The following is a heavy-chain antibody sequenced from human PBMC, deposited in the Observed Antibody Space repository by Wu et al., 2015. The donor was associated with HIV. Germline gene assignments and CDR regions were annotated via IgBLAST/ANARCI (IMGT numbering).Heavy chain of an antibody. D-gene: IGHD3-22*01. CDR1: GDGFTSYA. CDR2: INPLFGTT. J-gene: IGHJ3*02. Sequence: QVQLVQFGAEVKKPGSSVKVTCKASGDGFTSYAVSWVRQAPGQGLEWMGGINPLFGTTKHTQKFQGRVTFTTDEAKTIAYMDLRRLTSEDTAVYYCARDQGRWLQRKSDPFDIWGQGTLVTVSS. V-gene: IGHV1-69*05. CDR3: ARDQGRWLQRKSDPFDI.